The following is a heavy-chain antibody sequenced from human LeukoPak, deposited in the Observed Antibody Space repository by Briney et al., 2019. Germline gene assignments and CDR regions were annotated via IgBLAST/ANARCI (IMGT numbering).Heavy chain of an antibody. J-gene: IGHJ4*02. D-gene: IGHD6-19*01. CDR2: IDPSDSYT. CDR1: GYSFTSYW. CDR3: ARPSSGWYVLDY. V-gene: IGHV5-10-1*01. Sequence: GESLRISCKGFGYSFTSYWISWVRQMPGTGLEWMGRIDPSDSYTNYSPSFQGHVTISADKSISTAYLQWSSLKASDTAMYYCARPSSGWYVLDYWGQGTLVTVSS.